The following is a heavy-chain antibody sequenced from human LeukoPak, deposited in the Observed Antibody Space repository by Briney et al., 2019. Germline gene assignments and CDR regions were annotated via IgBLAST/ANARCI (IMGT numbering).Heavy chain of an antibody. Sequence: GESLKISCRVSGYTFTKYWIGWVRQVPGKGLEWMCVIYPRDSNVKYSPSFQGQVTISVDTSITTAYLQWNSLEASDTAMYYCARPLAGAHSGSYYFDSWGQGTLVTVSS. CDR1: GYTFTKYW. J-gene: IGHJ4*02. D-gene: IGHD1-26*01. V-gene: IGHV5-51*01. CDR3: ARPLAGAHSGSYYFDS. CDR2: IYPRDSNV.